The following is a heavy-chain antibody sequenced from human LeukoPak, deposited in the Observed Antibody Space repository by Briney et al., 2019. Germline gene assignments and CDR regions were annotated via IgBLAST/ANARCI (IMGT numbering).Heavy chain of an antibody. CDR3: ASEGD. Sequence: GGSLRLSCAVSGFTVSSNYFSWVRQAPGKGLEWVSVIYTEGTAYYADSVKGRFIISRDNSKNTVYLQMNSLRVEDTAVYYCASEGDWGQGTLVTVSS. J-gene: IGHJ4*02. D-gene: IGHD3-16*01. V-gene: IGHV3-66*02. CDR1: GFTVSSNY. CDR2: IYTEGTA.